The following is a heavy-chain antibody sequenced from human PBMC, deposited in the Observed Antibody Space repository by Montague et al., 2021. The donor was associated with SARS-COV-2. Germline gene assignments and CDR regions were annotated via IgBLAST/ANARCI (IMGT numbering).Heavy chain of an antibody. CDR1: GFSLTTSGVG. CDR2: IYWDDDK. V-gene: IGHV2-5*02. CDR3: AHRGSWAGPGMDV. D-gene: IGHD6-13*01. J-gene: IGHJ6*02. Sequence: PALVKPTQTLTLTCTFSGFSLTTSGVGVGWIRQPPGKALECLALIYWDDDKRYSPPLKSRLTITKDTSKNQVVLTTTNMDPVDTATFYCAHRGSWAGPGMDVWGQGTTVTVSS.